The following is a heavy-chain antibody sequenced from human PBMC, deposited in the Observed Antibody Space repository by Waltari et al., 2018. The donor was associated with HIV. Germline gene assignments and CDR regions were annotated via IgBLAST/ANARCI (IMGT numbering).Heavy chain of an antibody. CDR1: VYTFTNYW. J-gene: IGHJ3*02. Sequence: EVQLVQSGAEVRKSGESLKISCKASVYTFTNYWLAWVRQLSVEGLEWRGITYPLDADTRNNASFEGQITISADKSLASAYLEWSNLNASDAAIYYCARLFYYDTTGYINNAFDIWGQGTVVTVS. CDR3: ARLFYYDTTGYINNAFDI. CDR2: TYPLDADT. V-gene: IGHV5-51*03. D-gene: IGHD3-22*01.